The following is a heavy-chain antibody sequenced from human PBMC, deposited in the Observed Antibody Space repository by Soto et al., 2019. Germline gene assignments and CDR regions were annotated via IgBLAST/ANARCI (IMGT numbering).Heavy chain of an antibody. V-gene: IGHV1-18*01. CDR1: GYTFNSSG. D-gene: IGHD1-26*01. CDR3: ARDHSGFSGSHYIDSFNS. CDR2: SSAYNGNT. J-gene: IGHJ4*02. Sequence: VASVKVSGKSSGYTFNSSGISWVRQAPGQGLEWMGWSSAYNGNTNYAQKFQGRITMTTETSRNTAYKELRSLRSDDTAVYYCARDHSGFSGSHYIDSFNSWGQGALVTVSS.